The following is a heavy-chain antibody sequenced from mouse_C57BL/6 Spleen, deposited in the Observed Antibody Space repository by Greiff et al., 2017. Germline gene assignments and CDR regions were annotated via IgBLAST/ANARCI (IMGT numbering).Heavy chain of an antibody. Sequence: EVKLMESGPGMVKPSQSLSLTCTVTGYSITSGYDWHWIRHFPGNKLEWMGYISYSGSTNYNPSLKSRISITHDTSKNHFFLKLNSVTTEDTATYYCARGGGYYGSSYAMDYWGQGTSVTVSS. V-gene: IGHV3-1*01. CDR2: ISYSGST. CDR3: ARGGGYYGSSYAMDY. J-gene: IGHJ4*01. D-gene: IGHD1-1*01. CDR1: GYSITSGYD.